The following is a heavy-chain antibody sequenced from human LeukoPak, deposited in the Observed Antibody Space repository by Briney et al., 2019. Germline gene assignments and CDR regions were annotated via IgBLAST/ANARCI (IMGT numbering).Heavy chain of an antibody. CDR2: IYTTGST. Sequence: SETLSLTRTVSGASISGGSYYWSWIRQPAGKGLEWIGRIYTTGSTNYNPSLKSRVTISVDTSKNQFSLELSSVTAADTAVYYCARSPGGSGPRAFDIWGQGTMVTVSS. V-gene: IGHV4-61*02. CDR1: GASISGGSYY. J-gene: IGHJ3*02. CDR3: ARSPGGSGPRAFDI. D-gene: IGHD3-10*01.